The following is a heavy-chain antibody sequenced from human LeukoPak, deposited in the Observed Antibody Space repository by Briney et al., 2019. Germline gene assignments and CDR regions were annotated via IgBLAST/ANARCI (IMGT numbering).Heavy chain of an antibody. J-gene: IGHJ4*02. Sequence: SETLSLTYAVSGYSIRSDYYWGWIRQPPGKGLEWIGSIYQSGSTHYNPSLKSRVTISIDTSKNQFSLKLSSMTAADTAVYYCARNSSWYFDYWGQGTPVTVPS. V-gene: IGHV4-38-2*01. CDR2: IYQSGST. CDR1: GYSIRSDYY. D-gene: IGHD6-13*01. CDR3: ARNSSWYFDY.